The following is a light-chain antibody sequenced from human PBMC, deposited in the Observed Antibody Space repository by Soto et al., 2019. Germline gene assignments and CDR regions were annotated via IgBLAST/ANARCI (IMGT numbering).Light chain of an antibody. V-gene: IGKV3-15*01. CDR1: QSVSSN. J-gene: IGKJ1*01. CDR2: GAS. CDR3: QQYNNWPQT. Sequence: EILMTQSPASLSVSRWEIAPLSCRASQSVSSNLAWYQQKSGQAPRLLIYGASTRATGIPARFSGSGSGTEFTLTISSLQSEDFAVYYCQQYNNWPQTFGQGTKVDIK.